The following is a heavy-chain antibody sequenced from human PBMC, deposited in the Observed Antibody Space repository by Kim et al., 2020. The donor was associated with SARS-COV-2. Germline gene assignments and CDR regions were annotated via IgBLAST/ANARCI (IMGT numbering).Heavy chain of an antibody. CDR1: GGSFSGYY. J-gene: IGHJ4*02. D-gene: IGHD3-22*01. CDR3: ARGRGIRRPYYYDSSVHIKGGHFDY. Sequence: SETLSLTCAVYGGSFSGYYWSWIRQPPGKGLEWIGEINHSGSTNYNPSLKSRVTISVDTSKNQFSLKLSSVTAADTAVYYCARGRGIRRPYYYDSSVHIKGGHFDYWGQGTLVTVSS. CDR2: INHSGST. V-gene: IGHV4-34*01.